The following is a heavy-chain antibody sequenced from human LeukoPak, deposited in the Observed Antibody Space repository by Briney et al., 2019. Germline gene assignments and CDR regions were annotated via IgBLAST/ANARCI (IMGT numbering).Heavy chain of an antibody. D-gene: IGHD3-22*01. CDR2: INPNSGGT. J-gene: IGHJ4*02. Sequence: GASVKVSCKASGYTFTGYYMHWVRQAPGQGLEWMGWINPNSGGTNYAQKFQGRVTMTRDTSISTAYMELSSLRSEDTAVYYCAGDYYDSSGYYFGYWGQGTLVTVSS. V-gene: IGHV1-2*02. CDR1: GYTFTGYY. CDR3: AGDYYDSSGYYFGY.